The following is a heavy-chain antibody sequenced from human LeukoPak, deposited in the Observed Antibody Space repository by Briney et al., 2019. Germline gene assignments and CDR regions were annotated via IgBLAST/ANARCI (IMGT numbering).Heavy chain of an antibody. D-gene: IGHD5-18*01. V-gene: IGHV1-18*01. CDR2: ISVYNGNT. CDR1: GYTFTSYG. J-gene: IGHJ5*02. CDR3: ASRRGYSYGALNWFDP. Sequence: ASVSVSCKASGYTFTSYGISWVRQAPGQGLEWMGWISVYNGNTNYAQKFQGRVTMNTDTMTTDTSTSTAYMELRSLRSDDTAVYYCASRRGYSYGALNWFDPWGQGTLVTVSS.